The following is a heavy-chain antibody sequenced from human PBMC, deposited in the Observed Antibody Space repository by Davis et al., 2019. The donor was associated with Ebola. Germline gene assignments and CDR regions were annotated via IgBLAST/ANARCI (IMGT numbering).Heavy chain of an antibody. CDR1: GFTFSSYW. CDR2: ISSSSSTI. V-gene: IGHV3-48*02. CDR3: ARVPKRGNGFDY. J-gene: IGHJ4*02. Sequence: GGSLRLSCAASGFTFSSYWMSWVRQAPGKGLEWVSSISSSSSTIYYADSVKGRFTISRDNAKNSLYLQMNSLRDEDTAVYYCARVPKRGNGFDYWGQRTLVTVSS. D-gene: IGHD5-12*01.